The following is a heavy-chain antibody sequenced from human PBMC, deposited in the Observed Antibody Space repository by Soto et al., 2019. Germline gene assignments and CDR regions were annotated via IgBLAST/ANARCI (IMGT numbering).Heavy chain of an antibody. J-gene: IGHJ6*02. V-gene: IGHV4-39*01. CDR1: GGSISSSSYY. CDR2: IYYSGST. Sequence: NPSETLSLTCTVSGGSISSSSYYWGWIRQPPGKGLEWIGSIYYSGSTYYNPSLKSRVTISVDTSKNQFSLKLSSVTAADTAVYYCARHAQQLDYYYYGMDVWGQGTTVTVSS. D-gene: IGHD6-13*01. CDR3: ARHAQQLDYYYYGMDV.